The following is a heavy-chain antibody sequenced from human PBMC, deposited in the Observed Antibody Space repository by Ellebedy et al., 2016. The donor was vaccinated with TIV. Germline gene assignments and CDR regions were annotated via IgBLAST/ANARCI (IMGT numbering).Heavy chain of an antibody. D-gene: IGHD3-10*01. CDR2: TYYRSQWFS. CDR3: ARPKGSYYNAFDY. CDR1: GDSVSSNSAA. V-gene: IGHV6-1*01. J-gene: IGHJ4*02. Sequence: SETLSLTCAISGDSVSSNSAAWNWIRLSPSRGLEWLGRTYYRSQWFSESAVSVKGRVTINPDASKNQFSLQLDSVSPEDTAVYYCARPKGSYYNAFDYWGQGTLVTVSS.